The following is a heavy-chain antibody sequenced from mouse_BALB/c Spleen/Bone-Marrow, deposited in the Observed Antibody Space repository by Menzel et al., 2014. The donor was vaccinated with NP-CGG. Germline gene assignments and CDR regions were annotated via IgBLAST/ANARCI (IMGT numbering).Heavy chain of an antibody. V-gene: IGHV1-80*01. CDR1: GYAFSNYG. CDR2: IYPGDGET. Sequence: QVQLQQSGAELVRPGSSVKISCKASGYAFSNYGMNWVKQRPGQGLEWIEQIYPGDGETNYNGEFEGRVTLTADKSSSTAYMQVSSLTSEDSAVYFCASVYDYGRGYAMDYWGQGTSVTVSS. CDR3: ASVYDYGRGYAMDY. D-gene: IGHD2-4*01. J-gene: IGHJ4*01.